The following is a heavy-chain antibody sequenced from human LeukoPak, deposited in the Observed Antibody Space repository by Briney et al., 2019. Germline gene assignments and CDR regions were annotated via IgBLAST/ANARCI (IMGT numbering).Heavy chain of an antibody. CDR3: ARHYGSGKPWFDY. CDR2: IYYSGST. CDR1: GGSISSGGYY. Sequence: SETLSLTCTVSGGSISSGGYYWSWIRQRPGKGLEWIGYIYYSGSTYYNPSLKSRVTISVDTSKNQFSLKLSSVTAADTAVYYCARHYGSGKPWFDYWGQGTLATVSS. J-gene: IGHJ4*02. D-gene: IGHD3-10*01. V-gene: IGHV4-31*03.